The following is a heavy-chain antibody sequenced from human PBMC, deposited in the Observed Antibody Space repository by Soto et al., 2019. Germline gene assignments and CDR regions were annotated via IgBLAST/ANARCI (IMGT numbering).Heavy chain of an antibody. CDR3: ARDSGYYDSPDAFDI. CDR2: IYYSGST. D-gene: IGHD3-22*01. V-gene: IGHV4-31*03. CDR1: GGSISSGGYY. J-gene: IGHJ3*02. Sequence: QVQLQESGPGLVKPSQTLSLTCTVSGGSISSGGYYWSWIRQHPGKGLEWIGYIYYSGSTYYNPSLKSRVTISVDTSKTQFSLKRSSVTAADTAVYYCARDSGYYDSPDAFDIWGQGTMVTVSS.